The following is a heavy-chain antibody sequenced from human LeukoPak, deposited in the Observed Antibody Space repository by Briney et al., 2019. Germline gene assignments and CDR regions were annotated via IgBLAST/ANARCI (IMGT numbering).Heavy chain of an antibody. CDR2: FDPEDGET. J-gene: IGHJ6*02. CDR1: GYTLTELS. CDR3: ATLGGYRKNYYYYGMDV. D-gene: IGHD1-14*01. Sequence: ASVKVSCKVSGYTLTELSMHWARQAPGKGLEWMGGFDPEDGETIYAQKFQGRVTMTEDTSTDTAYMELSSLRSEDTAVYYCATLGGYRKNYYYYGMDVWGQGTTVTVSS. V-gene: IGHV1-24*01.